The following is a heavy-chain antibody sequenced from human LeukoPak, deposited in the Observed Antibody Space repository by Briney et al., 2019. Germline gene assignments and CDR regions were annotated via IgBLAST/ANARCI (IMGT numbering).Heavy chain of an antibody. D-gene: IGHD5-18*01. V-gene: IGHV3-74*01. J-gene: IGHJ4*02. CDR3: AREDGRGYSYYFDY. CDR2: ISTDGTTT. Sequence: GGSLRLSCAASGFTFNTYWIHWVRQAPGKGLVWVSRISTDGTTTTYADSVKGRFTISRDNAKNSLFLQMNSLRAEDTALYFCAREDGRGYSYYFDYWGQGNLVTVSS. CDR1: GFTFNTYW.